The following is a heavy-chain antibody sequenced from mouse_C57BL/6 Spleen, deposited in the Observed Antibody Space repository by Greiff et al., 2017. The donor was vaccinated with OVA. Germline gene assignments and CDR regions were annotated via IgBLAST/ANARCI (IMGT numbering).Heavy chain of an antibody. J-gene: IGHJ2*01. CDR3: ARSDGYPAY. D-gene: IGHD2-3*01. V-gene: IGHV1-42*01. CDR2: INPSTGGT. Sequence: VQLQQSGPELVKPGASVKISCKASGYSFTGYYMNWVKQSPEKSLEWIGEINPSTGGTTYNQKFKAKATLTVDKSSSTAYMQLKSLTSEDSAVYYCARSDGYPAYWGQGTTLTVSS. CDR1: GYSFTGYY.